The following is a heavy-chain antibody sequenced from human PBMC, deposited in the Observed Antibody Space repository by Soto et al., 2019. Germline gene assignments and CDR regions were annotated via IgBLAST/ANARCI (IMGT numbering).Heavy chain of an antibody. D-gene: IGHD5-18*01. V-gene: IGHV4-59*01. CDR1: GGSISSYC. Sequence: SETLSLTCTVSGGSISSYCWSWVRQPPGKGLEWIGYIYDSGSTKYNPSLKSRVTISVDTSKNQFSLKVSSVTAADTAVYYCARGDSDLDYWGHGTLVTVSS. CDR2: IYDSGST. CDR3: ARGDSDLDY. J-gene: IGHJ4*01.